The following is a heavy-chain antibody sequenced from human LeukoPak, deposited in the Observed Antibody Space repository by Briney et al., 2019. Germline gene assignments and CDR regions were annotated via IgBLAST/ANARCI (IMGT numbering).Heavy chain of an antibody. D-gene: IGHD6-13*01. J-gene: IGHJ4*02. CDR1: GGSFSGYY. V-gene: IGHV4-34*09. Sequence: SETLSLTCAVYGGSFSGYYWSWIRQPPGKGLEWIGEINHSGSTNYNPSLKSRVTISVDTSKNQFSLKLSSVTAADTAVYYCARAYSSSWYGGVFDYWGQGTLVTVSS. CDR2: INHSGST. CDR3: ARAYSSSWYGGVFDY.